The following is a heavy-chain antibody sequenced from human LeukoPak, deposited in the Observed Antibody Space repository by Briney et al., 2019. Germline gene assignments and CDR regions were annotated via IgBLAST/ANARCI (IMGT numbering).Heavy chain of an antibody. CDR3: ARDSAVPAAQLDH. CDR2: IDTSSTTI. D-gene: IGHD2-2*01. J-gene: IGHJ4*02. CDR1: GFPFSSYE. V-gene: IGHV3-48*03. Sequence: GSRSLSCAASGFPFSSYEMNWVSQAPGKGPEWISYIDTSSTTIQYIDSVKGRFTISRDNAKDSPYLQMNSLRVEDTAVYYCARDSAVPAAQLDHWGQGTLVTVSS.